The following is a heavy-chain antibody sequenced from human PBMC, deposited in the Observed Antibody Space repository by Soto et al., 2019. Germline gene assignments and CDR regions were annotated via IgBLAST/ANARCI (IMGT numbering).Heavy chain of an antibody. Sequence: GGAPRLSCAAPGFTFSRYSMYWGRPAPGKGLENVSAISSNGGSTYYANSVKGRFTISRDNSKNTLYLQMGSLRAEDMAVYYCARVGCSGGSCSLSGYYYYMDVWGKGTTVTVSS. V-gene: IGHV3-64*01. CDR3: ARVGCSGGSCSLSGYYYYMDV. D-gene: IGHD2-15*01. CDR2: ISSNGGST. J-gene: IGHJ6*03. CDR1: GFTFSRYS.